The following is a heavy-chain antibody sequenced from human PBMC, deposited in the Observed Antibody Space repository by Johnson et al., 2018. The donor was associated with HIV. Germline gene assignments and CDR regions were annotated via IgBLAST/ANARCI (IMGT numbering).Heavy chain of an antibody. V-gene: IGHV3-23*04. Sequence: VQLVESGGGVVQPGRSLRLSCAASGFTFSSYGMHWVRQAPGKGLEWVSAISGSGGSTYYADSVKGRFTISRDNSKNTLYLQMNSLRAEDTAIYYCARVKGATNALDIWGQGTMVTVSS. J-gene: IGHJ3*02. CDR2: ISGSGGST. CDR3: ARVKGATNALDI. D-gene: IGHD1-26*01. CDR1: GFTFSSYG.